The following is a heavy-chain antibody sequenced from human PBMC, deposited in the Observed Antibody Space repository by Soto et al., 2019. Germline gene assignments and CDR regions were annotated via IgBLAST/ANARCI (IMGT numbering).Heavy chain of an antibody. CDR2: IYHSGST. CDR1: GCSISSGGYS. D-gene: IGHD5-12*01. CDR3: AAGGGLPRYY. J-gene: IGHJ4*02. V-gene: IGHV4-30-2*01. Sequence: PSETLSLTCAFSGCSISSGGYSLSWIRQPPGKGLEWIGYIYHSGSTYYNPSLKSRVTISVDRSKNQFSLKLSSVTAADTAVYYCAAGGGLPRYYWGQGTLVTVSS.